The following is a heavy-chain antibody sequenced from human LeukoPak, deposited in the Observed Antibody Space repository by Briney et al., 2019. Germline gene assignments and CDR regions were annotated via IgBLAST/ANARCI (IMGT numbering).Heavy chain of an antibody. CDR2: INPNSGGT. J-gene: IGHJ5*02. CDR1: GYSFTDYY. Sequence: ASVKVSCKTTGYSFTDYYMHWVRQAPGQGLEWMGWINPNSGGTSSAQKFQGRVTMTRDTSISTVYMEVSWLTSDDTAIYYCARADRLHGGPYLIGPWGQGTLVTVSS. V-gene: IGHV1-2*02. CDR3: ARADRLHGGPYLIGP. D-gene: IGHD2-21*01.